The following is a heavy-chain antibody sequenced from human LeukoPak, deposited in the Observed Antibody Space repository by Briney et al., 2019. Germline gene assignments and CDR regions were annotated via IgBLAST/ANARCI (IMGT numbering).Heavy chain of an antibody. CDR3: ARSPGGGFDI. CDR2: LYHSGSTNT. CDR1: GGSFARSNYY. V-gene: IGHV4-39*07. Sequence: ASETLSLTCIVSGGSFARSNYYWGWIRQPPGKGLEWIGSLYHSGSTNTYYNSPLKSRVSTSVDTSKKQFSLKLSSVTAADTAVYYCARSPGGGFDIWGQGTMVTVSS. J-gene: IGHJ3*02. D-gene: IGHD2-15*01.